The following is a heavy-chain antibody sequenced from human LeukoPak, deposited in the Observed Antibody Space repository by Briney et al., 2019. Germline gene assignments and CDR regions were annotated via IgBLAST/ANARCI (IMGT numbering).Heavy chain of an antibody. CDR3: AHRLAGGSWNCGSFDY. CDR2: IYWDNDK. CDR1: GFSLSTSGVG. Sequence: NESGPTLVNPTQTLTLTCTFSGFSLSTSGVGVGWIRQPPGKALELLALIYWDNDKRYSPSLKSRLTITKDTSKNQVVLTMTNMDPVDTATYYCAHRLAGGSWNCGSFDYWGQGTLVTVSS. V-gene: IGHV2-5*02. J-gene: IGHJ4*02. D-gene: IGHD1-7*01.